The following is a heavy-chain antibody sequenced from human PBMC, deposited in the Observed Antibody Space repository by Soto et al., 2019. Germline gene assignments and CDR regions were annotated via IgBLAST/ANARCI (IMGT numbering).Heavy chain of an antibody. D-gene: IGHD3-10*01. CDR1: GYTFTSYG. J-gene: IGHJ5*02. CDR2: ISAYNGNT. V-gene: IGHV1-18*01. CDR3: ARDGSWGAIGVVLNWFDP. Sequence: QVQLVQSGAEVKKPGASVKVSCKASGYTFTSYGISWVRQAPGQGLEWMGWISAYNGNTNYAQKLQGRVTMTTDTSTSTADMELRSLRSDDTAVYCWARDGSWGAIGVVLNWFDPWGQGTLVTVSS.